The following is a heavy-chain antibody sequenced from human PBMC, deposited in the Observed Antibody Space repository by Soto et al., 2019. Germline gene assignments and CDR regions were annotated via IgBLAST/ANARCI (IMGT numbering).Heavy chain of an antibody. CDR2: ISYDGSNK. CDR3: ARENDPSAYYYGMDV. Sequence: QVQLVESGGGVVQPGRSLRLSCAASGFTFSSYAMHWVRQAPGKGLEWVAVISYDGSNKYYADSVKGRFTISRDNSKNTLYRQMNSLRAEDTAVYYCARENDPSAYYYGMDVWGQGTTVTVSS. V-gene: IGHV3-30-3*01. CDR1: GFTFSSYA. D-gene: IGHD1-1*01. J-gene: IGHJ6*02.